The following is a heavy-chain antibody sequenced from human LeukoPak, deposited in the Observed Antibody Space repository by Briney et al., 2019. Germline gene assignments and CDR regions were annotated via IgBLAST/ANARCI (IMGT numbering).Heavy chain of an antibody. Sequence: SETLSLTCTVSGGSISSYYWSWIRQPPGKGLEWIGYIYYSGSTNYNPSLKSRVTISVDTSKNQFSLKLSSMTAADTAVYYCARGLGSSWFLHPVNKWIDPWGQGTLVTVSS. CDR3: ARGLGSSWFLHPVNKWIDP. CDR1: GGSISSYY. CDR2: IYYSGST. J-gene: IGHJ5*02. V-gene: IGHV4-59*01. D-gene: IGHD6-13*01.